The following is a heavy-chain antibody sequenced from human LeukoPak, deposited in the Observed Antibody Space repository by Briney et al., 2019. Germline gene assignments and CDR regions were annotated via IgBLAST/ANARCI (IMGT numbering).Heavy chain of an antibody. J-gene: IGHJ6*03. CDR1: GGTFSSYA. V-gene: IGHV1-69*06. CDR2: IIPIFGTT. Sequence: GASVKVSCKASGGTFSSYAISWVRQAPGQGLEWMGGIIPIFGTTNYAQKFQDRVTITADKSTSTAYMELSSLRSEDTAVYYCATRFGELSLSDYYYYYMDVWGKGTTVTVSS. CDR3: ATRFGELSLSDYYYYYMDV. D-gene: IGHD3-10*01.